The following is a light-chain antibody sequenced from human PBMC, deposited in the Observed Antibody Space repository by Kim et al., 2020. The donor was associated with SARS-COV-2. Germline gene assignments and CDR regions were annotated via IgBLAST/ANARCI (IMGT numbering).Light chain of an antibody. J-gene: IGLJ2*01. CDR3: SSYTSSTTPVV. CDR2: DVS. CDR1: TSDVGGYNY. Sequence: QSALAQPASVSGSPGQSITISCTGTTSDVGGYNYVSWYQQHPGKAPKLIIYDVSNRPSGVSDRFSGSKSGNTASLTISGLQSGEEADYYCSSYTSSTTPVVLGGGTQLTVL. V-gene: IGLV2-14*03.